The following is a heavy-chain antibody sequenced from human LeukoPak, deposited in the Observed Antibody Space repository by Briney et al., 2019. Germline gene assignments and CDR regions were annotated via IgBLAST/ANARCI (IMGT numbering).Heavy chain of an antibody. CDR1: GFTFSSYS. CDR2: ISSSSSYI. J-gene: IGHJ4*02. D-gene: IGHD3-9*01. Sequence: GGSLRLSCAASGFTFSSYSMNWVRQAPGKGLEWVSSISSSSSYIYYADSVKGRFTISRDNAKNSLYLQMNSLRAEDTAVYYCARGGGGARNVLRYFDWLSIAFDYWGQGTLVTVSS. CDR3: ARGGGGARNVLRYFDWLSIAFDY. V-gene: IGHV3-21*01.